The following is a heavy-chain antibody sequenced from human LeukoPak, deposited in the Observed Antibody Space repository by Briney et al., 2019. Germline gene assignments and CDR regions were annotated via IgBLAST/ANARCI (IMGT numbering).Heavy chain of an antibody. CDR1: GSTVSSNY. J-gene: IGHJ4*02. Sequence: GGSLRLSCAASGSTVSSNYMSWVRQAPGKGLEWVSVIYSGGSTYYADSVKGRFTISRDNSKNTLYLQINSLRAEDTAVYYCALPSGSDDYFDYWGQGTLVTVSS. CDR2: IYSGGST. CDR3: ALPSGSDDYFDY. V-gene: IGHV3-66*01. D-gene: IGHD3-10*01.